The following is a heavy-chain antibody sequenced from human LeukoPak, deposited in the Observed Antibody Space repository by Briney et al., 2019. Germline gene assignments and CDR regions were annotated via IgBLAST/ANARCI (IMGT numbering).Heavy chain of an antibody. D-gene: IGHD7-27*01. CDR2: ISSSGSTI. CDR1: GFTFSDHY. CDR3: ARVSTTGDYFDY. Sequence: GGSLRLSCAASGFTFSDHYMSRIRQAPGKGLEWVSYISSSGSTIYYADSVKGRFTISRDNAKNSLYLQMNSLRAEDTAVYYCARVSTTGDYFDYWGQGTLVTVSS. V-gene: IGHV3-11*01. J-gene: IGHJ4*02.